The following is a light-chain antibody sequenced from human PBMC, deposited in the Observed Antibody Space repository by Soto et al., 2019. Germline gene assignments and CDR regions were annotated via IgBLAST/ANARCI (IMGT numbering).Light chain of an antibody. Sequence: SPGILSLSPGERASLSCGASQSISSSFLAWYQQKPGQTPRLLIYGTSNRASGIPDRFSGSGSGTDFTLTISSLQAEDVAVYYCQQYYKTPWTFGQGTKVDIK. J-gene: IGKJ1*01. V-gene: IGKV3D-7*01. CDR3: QQYYKTPWT. CDR1: QSISSSF. CDR2: GTS.